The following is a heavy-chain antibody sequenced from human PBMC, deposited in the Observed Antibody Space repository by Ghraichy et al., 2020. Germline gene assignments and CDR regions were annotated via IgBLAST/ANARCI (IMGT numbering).Heavy chain of an antibody. Sequence: GESMNISCAASAFTFSNHGMNWVRQAPGKGLEWVSYISSTSSTIYYADSVKGRFTISRDNAKNSLYLQMNSLRDEDTAVYYCAREVVVAAVYFDYWGQGTLVTVSS. D-gene: IGHD2-15*01. V-gene: IGHV3-48*02. CDR3: AREVVVAAVYFDY. J-gene: IGHJ4*02. CDR1: AFTFSNHG. CDR2: ISSTSSTI.